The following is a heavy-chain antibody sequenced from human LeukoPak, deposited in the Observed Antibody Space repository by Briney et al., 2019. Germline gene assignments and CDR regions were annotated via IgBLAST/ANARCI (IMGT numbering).Heavy chain of an antibody. CDR2: INWNGGSR. D-gene: IGHD6-13*01. Sequence: GGSLRLSCVACGFTVSSNYMSWVRQAPGKGLEWVSGINWNGGSRGYADSVKGRFTISRDNARNSLYLQMNSLRAEDTAVYYCARDRTGQQLISRKQYYYMDVWGKGTTVTISS. J-gene: IGHJ6*03. V-gene: IGHV3-20*04. CDR3: ARDRTGQQLISRKQYYYMDV. CDR1: GFTVSSNY.